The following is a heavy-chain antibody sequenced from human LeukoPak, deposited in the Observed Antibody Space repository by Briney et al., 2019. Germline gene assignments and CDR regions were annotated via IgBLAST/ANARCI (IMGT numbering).Heavy chain of an antibody. CDR3: SRSMYYYDTNGYYYSAFDI. V-gene: IGHV1-18*01. CDR2: ISTYNGNT. J-gene: IGHJ3*02. D-gene: IGHD3-22*01. Sequence: GASVKVSRKASGYTFTIYGISWVRQAPGQGLEWMGWISTYNGNTNYAQKLQGRVTMTTDTSTSTAYMELRSLRSDDTAVYYCSRSMYYYDTNGYYYSAFDIWGQGTMVTVSS. CDR1: GYTFTIYG.